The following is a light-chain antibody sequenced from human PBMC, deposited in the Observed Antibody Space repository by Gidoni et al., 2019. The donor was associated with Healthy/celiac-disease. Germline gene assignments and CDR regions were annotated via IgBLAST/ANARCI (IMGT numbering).Light chain of an antibody. CDR3: QYYDSSLSGYVV. Sequence: QSVLTQPPSVSGSPWPRVTISCTGSSSNIGAGYDVHWYQQLPGTAPKLLIYGNSNRPSGVPDRCSGSKSGNSASLAITGLQAEDEADYYCQYYDSSLSGYVVFGGGTKLTVL. V-gene: IGLV1-40*01. J-gene: IGLJ2*01. CDR2: GNS. CDR1: SSNIGAGYD.